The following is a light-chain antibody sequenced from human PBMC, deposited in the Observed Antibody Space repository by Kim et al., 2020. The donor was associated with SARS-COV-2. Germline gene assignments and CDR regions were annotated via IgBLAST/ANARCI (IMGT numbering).Light chain of an antibody. CDR3: SSYAGSNNYV. CDR1: SSDVGGYNY. Sequence: QSFTISCPGTSSDVGGYNYVSWYQQNPGKAPKLMIYEVSKRPSGVPDRFSGSKSGNTASLTVSGLQAEDEADYYCSSYAGSNNYVFGTGTKVTV. V-gene: IGLV2-8*01. J-gene: IGLJ1*01. CDR2: EVS.